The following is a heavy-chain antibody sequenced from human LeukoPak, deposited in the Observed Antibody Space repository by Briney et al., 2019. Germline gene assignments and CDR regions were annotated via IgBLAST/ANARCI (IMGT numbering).Heavy chain of an antibody. CDR3: ARDVSSTLILDY. J-gene: IGHJ4*02. V-gene: IGHV4-30-4*08. D-gene: IGHD2-21*01. CDR1: GGSLSSGDYY. CDR2: IYYSGNT. Sequence: PSQTLSLTCTVSGGSLSSGDYYWRWIRQPPGKGLEWIAYIYYSGNTYYNPSLKSRVTMSVDTSKNQFSLKLNSVTAADTAVYYCARDVSSTLILDYWGQGTLVTVSS.